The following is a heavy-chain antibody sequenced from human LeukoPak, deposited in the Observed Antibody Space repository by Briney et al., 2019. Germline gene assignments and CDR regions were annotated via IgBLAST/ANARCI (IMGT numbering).Heavy chain of an antibody. D-gene: IGHD5-18*01. V-gene: IGHV5-51*01. CDR1: GYSFTSYW. CDR3: ARDKGYSYGYGDAFDI. Sequence: GESLKISCKGSGYSFTSYWIGWVRQMPGKGLECMGIIYPGDSDTRYSPSFQGQVTISADKSISTAYLQWSSLKASDTAMYYCARDKGYSYGYGDAFDIWGQGTMVTVSS. CDR2: IYPGDSDT. J-gene: IGHJ3*02.